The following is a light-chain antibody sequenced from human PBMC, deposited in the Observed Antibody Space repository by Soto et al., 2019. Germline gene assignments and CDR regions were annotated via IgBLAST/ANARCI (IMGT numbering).Light chain of an antibody. V-gene: IGKV3-20*01. CDR3: QQYDSSTPT. CDR1: QSVSGSY. J-gene: IGKJ1*01. Sequence: EILLTQSPGTLSLSPGERATLSCRASQSVSGSYLAWYQQKPGQAPRLLIYAASSRATGFPARFSGSGSGTDFTLTISRLEPEDFAVYYCQQYDSSTPTFGQGNNVEV. CDR2: AAS.